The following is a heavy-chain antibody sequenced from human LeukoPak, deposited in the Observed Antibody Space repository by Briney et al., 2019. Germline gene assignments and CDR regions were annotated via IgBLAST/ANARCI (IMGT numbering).Heavy chain of an antibody. D-gene: IGHD6-19*01. Sequence: ASVNVSFKASGYTFTSYYMHRVRQAPGQGLEWMGIINPSGGSTSYAQKFQGRVTMTKDTSTSTVYMELSSLRSEDTAVYYCARDPQSVAAPFDYWGQGTLVTVSS. CDR2: INPSGGST. CDR1: GYTFTSYY. V-gene: IGHV1-46*01. J-gene: IGHJ4*02. CDR3: ARDPQSVAAPFDY.